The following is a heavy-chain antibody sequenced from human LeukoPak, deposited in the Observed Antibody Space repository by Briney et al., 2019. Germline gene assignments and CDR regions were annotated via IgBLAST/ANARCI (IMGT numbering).Heavy chain of an antibody. Sequence: SETLSLTRAVYGGSFSGYYWSWIRQPPGKGLEWIGEINHSGSTNYNPSLKSRVTISVDTSKNQFSLKLSSVTAADTAVYYCASLTVTTYYFDYWGQGTLVTVSS. J-gene: IGHJ4*02. D-gene: IGHD4-17*01. CDR1: GGSFSGYY. CDR2: INHSGST. V-gene: IGHV4-34*01. CDR3: ASLTVTTYYFDY.